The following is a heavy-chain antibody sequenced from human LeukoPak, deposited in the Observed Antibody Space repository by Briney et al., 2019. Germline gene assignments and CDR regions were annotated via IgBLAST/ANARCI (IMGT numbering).Heavy chain of an antibody. CDR3: ARHIISRGYSYGAIDY. V-gene: IGHV4-61*01. J-gene: IGHJ4*02. CDR1: GGSVSSGSYY. CDR2: IYYSGST. Sequence: SETLSLTCTVSGGSVSSGSYYWSWIRQPPGKGLEWIGYIYYSGSTNYNPSLKSRVTISVDTSKNQFSLKLSSVTAADTAVYYCARHIISRGYSYGAIDYWGQGTLVTVSS. D-gene: IGHD5-18*01.